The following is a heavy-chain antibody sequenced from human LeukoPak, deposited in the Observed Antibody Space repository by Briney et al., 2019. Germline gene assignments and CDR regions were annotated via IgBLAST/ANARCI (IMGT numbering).Heavy chain of an antibody. CDR3: ARGLRQWLETSYYYYYGMDV. V-gene: IGHV4-30-4*01. D-gene: IGHD6-19*01. CDR2: IYYSGST. Sequence: SQTLSLTCTVSGGSISSGDYYWSWIRQPPGKGLEWIGYIYYSGSTYYNPSLKSRVTISVDTSKHQFSLKLSSVTAADTAVYYCARGLRQWLETSYYYYYGMDVWGQGTTVTVSS. CDR1: GGSISSGDYY. J-gene: IGHJ6*02.